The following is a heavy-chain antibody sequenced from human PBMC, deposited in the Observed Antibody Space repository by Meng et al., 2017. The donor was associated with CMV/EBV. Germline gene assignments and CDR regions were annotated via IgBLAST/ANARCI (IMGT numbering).Heavy chain of an antibody. J-gene: IGHJ4*02. CDR2: IRYDGNKK. V-gene: IGHV3-30*02. CDR3: AKIPDNYDNSDYYNG. Sequence: GESLKISCVASGFTFSSYGMHWVRQAPGKGLEWVAFIRYDGNKKQYVDSVKGRFTMSRDNSKNTLYLKMNSLRAEDTAVYYCAKIPDNYDNSDYYNGWGQGTLVTVSS. CDR1: GFTFSSYG. D-gene: IGHD3-22*01.